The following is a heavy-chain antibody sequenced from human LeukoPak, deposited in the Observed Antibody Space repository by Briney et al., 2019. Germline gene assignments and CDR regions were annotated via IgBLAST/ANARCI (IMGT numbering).Heavy chain of an antibody. CDR3: ARVRAPYCSSTSCSNIRFDP. D-gene: IGHD2-2*01. Sequence: GGSLRLSCAASGFTFSDYYMSWIHQAPGKGLEWVSYISSSGSTIYYADSVKGRFTVSRDSAKNSLYLQMNSLRAEDTAVYYCARVRAPYCSSTSCSNIRFDPWGQGTLVTVSS. CDR2: ISSSGSTI. J-gene: IGHJ5*02. CDR1: GFTFSDYY. V-gene: IGHV3-11*01.